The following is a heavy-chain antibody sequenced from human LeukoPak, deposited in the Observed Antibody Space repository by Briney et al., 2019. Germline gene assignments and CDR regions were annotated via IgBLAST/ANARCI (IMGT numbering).Heavy chain of an antibody. CDR1: GFTFSSYS. D-gene: IGHD6-19*01. CDR3: ARAPVAGSVIDY. V-gene: IGHV3-21*01. Sequence: GGSLRLSCAASGFTFSSYSMNWVRQAPGKGLEWVSSISSSSSYIYYADSVKGRFTISRDNAKNSLCLQMNSLRAEDTAVYYCARAPVAGSVIDYWGQGTLVTVSS. J-gene: IGHJ4*02. CDR2: ISSSSSYI.